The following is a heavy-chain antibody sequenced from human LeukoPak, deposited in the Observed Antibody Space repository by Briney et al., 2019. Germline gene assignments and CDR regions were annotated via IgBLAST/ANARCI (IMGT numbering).Heavy chain of an antibody. J-gene: IGHJ3*02. CDR2: IYHSGST. CDR1: GGSISSGGYY. Sequence: SETLSLTCTVSGGSISSGGYYWSWIRQPPGKGLEWIGYIYHSGSTYYNPSLKSRVTTSVDRSKNQFSLKLSSVTAADTAVYYCARDSGGSYLGAFDIWGQGTMVTVSS. CDR3: ARDSGGSYLGAFDI. V-gene: IGHV4-30-2*01. D-gene: IGHD1-26*01.